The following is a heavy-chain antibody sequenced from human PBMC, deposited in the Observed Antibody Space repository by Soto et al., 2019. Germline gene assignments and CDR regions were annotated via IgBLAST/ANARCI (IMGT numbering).Heavy chain of an antibody. CDR1: GGSISSYY. CDR3: ARGRMTTVTHFDY. V-gene: IGHV4-59*08. Sequence: SETLSLTCTVSGGSISSYYWSWIRQPPGKGLEWIGYIYYSGSTNYNPSLKSRVTISVDTSKNQFSLKLRSVTAADTAVYYCARGRMTTVTHFDYWGQGTLVTVSS. D-gene: IGHD4-17*01. CDR2: IYYSGST. J-gene: IGHJ4*02.